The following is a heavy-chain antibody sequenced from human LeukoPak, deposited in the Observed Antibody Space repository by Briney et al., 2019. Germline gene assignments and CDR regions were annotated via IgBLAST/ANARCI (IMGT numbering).Heavy chain of an antibody. D-gene: IGHD4-17*01. V-gene: IGHV1-2*02. CDR2: IKPKSGGT. CDR3: ARGSYGDYEGYDY. CDR1: GYTFTGYY. J-gene: IGHJ4*02. Sequence: GASVKVSFKASGYTFTGYYMHWVRQAPGQGLGWMGWIKPKSGGTNYAQKFQGRVTMTRETSISTAYMELSRLSSDDTAVYYCARGSYGDYEGYDYWGQGTLVTVSS.